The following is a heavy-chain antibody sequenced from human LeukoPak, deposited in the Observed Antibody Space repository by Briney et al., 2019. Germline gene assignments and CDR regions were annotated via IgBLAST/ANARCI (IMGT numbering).Heavy chain of an antibody. CDR3: ARLAYCSNDVCYSNYYYSMDV. Sequence: GESLKISCKGSGYTFSSYWIGWVRQMPGKGLEWMGIIYPDDSDTRYSPFFQGPVTISADKSISTAYLQWSSLKASDTAMYYCARLAYCSNDVCYSNYYYSMDVWGKGTTVTVSS. D-gene: IGHD2-8*01. CDR2: IYPDDSDT. J-gene: IGHJ6*03. V-gene: IGHV5-51*01. CDR1: GYTFSSYW.